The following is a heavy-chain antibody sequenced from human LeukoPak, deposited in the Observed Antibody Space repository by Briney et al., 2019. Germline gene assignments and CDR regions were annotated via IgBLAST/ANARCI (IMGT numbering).Heavy chain of an antibody. V-gene: IGHV4-30-4*08. D-gene: IGHD1-26*01. CDR2: IYYSGST. J-gene: IGHJ4*02. Sequence: SQTLSLTCTVSGGSIRSGDYYWSWIRQPPGKGLEWIGYIYYSGSTYYNPSLKSRVTISVDTSKNQLSLTLSSVTAADTAVYYCARAEWELPFDYWGQGTLVTVSS. CDR3: ARAEWELPFDY. CDR1: GGSIRSGDYY.